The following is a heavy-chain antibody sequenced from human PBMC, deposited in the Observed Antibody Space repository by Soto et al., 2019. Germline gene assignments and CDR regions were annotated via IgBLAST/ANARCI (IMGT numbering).Heavy chain of an antibody. D-gene: IGHD6-19*01. V-gene: IGHV4-59*08. CDR1: GGSISSYY. Sequence: QVQLQESGPGLVKPSETLSLTCTVSGGSISSYYWSWIRQPPGKGLEWIGYTYYSGSTNYNPSLTSRAPISVYTPKNQFSLKLSSVTAADTAVYYCARHERSGWPFHYWGQGTLVTVSS. CDR3: ARHERSGWPFHY. J-gene: IGHJ4*02. CDR2: TYYSGST.